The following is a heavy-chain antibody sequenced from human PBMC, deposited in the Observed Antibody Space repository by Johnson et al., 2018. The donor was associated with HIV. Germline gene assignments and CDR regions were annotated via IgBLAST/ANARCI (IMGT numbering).Heavy chain of an antibody. J-gene: IGHJ3*02. CDR3: ARVVGYKYGSAVDNDAFDI. D-gene: IGHD5-18*01. Sequence: EVQLVESGGGLVQPGGSLRLSCAASGFTFDDYGMSWVRQAPGKGLEWVSGITWNGGSTGYADSVKGRFTISRDNAKNSLYLQMNSLRAEDTALYYCARVVGYKYGSAVDNDAFDIWGQGTMVTVSS. CDR2: ITWNGGST. CDR1: GFTFDDYG. V-gene: IGHV3-20*04.